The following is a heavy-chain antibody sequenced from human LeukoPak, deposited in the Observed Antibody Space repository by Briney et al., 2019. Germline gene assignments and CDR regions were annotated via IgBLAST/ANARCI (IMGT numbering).Heavy chain of an antibody. CDR1: GFTFKTYN. CDR3: ARDGYTSTAFDY. D-gene: IGHD5-24*01. J-gene: IGHJ4*02. CDR2: VSSNGGST. V-gene: IGHV3-64*01. Sequence: GGSLRLSCAASGFTFKTYNMHWVRQAPGKGLEYVSTVSSNGGSTYYANSVKGRFTISRDNSKNTLYLHLGSLRVEDMAVYYCARDGYTSTAFDYWGQGALVTVSS.